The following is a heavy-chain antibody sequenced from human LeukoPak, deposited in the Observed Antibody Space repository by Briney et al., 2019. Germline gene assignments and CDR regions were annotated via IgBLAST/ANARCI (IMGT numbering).Heavy chain of an antibody. CDR1: GFIFDTHT. D-gene: IGHD1-14*01. CDR3: VRRAAVRGMDF. J-gene: IGHJ6*02. CDR2: ISGSGDST. Sequence: PGGSLRLSCTASGFIFDTHTLTWVRQAPGKGLEWVASISGSGDSTNYGDSVKGRFTISRDNFKRTVHLEMSNLRADDTATYYCVRRAAVRGMDFWGLGTTVIVSS. V-gene: IGHV3-23*01.